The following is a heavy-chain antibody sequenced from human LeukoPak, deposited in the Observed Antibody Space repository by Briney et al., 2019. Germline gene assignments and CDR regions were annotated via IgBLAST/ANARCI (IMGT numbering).Heavy chain of an antibody. CDR3: ARIADSSSSGLWFDP. D-gene: IGHD6-6*01. CDR2: MNPNSGNT. Sequence: GASVKVSCKASGYTFTSYDINWVRQATGQGLEWMGWMNPNSGNTGYAQKFQGRVTITRNTSISTAYMELSSLRSEDTAVYYCARIADSSSSGLWFDPWGQGTLVTVSS. CDR1: GYTFTSYD. V-gene: IGHV1-8*03. J-gene: IGHJ5*02.